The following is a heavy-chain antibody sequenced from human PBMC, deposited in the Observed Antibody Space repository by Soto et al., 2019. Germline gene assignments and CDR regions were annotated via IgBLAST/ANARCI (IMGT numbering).Heavy chain of an antibody. V-gene: IGHV4-59*01. CDR3: AKAEASSSEGFDY. D-gene: IGHD6-6*01. CDR1: GASISDYY. J-gene: IGHJ4*02. Sequence: QVQLQESGPGLVKPSETLSLTCTVSGASISDYYWSWVRQTPGKGLEWIGHIHYRGRTSYNPSLKSRVTMSMDTSNNQFPLRLTSMTAADTAVYYCAKAEASSSEGFDYWGRGTLVTVSS. CDR2: IHYRGRT.